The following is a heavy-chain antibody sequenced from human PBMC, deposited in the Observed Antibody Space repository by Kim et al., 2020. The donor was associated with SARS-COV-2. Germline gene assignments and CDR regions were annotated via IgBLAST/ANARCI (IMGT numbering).Heavy chain of an antibody. D-gene: IGHD6-19*01. J-gene: IGHJ4*02. Sequence: ASVKVSCKASGYTFTGYYMHWVRQAPGQGLEWMGRINPNSGGTNYAQKFQGRVTMTRDTSISTAYMELSRLRSDDTAVYYCARDLKGSGWDGDYWGQGTLVTVSS. CDR1: GYTFTGYY. CDR2: INPNSGGT. V-gene: IGHV1-2*06. CDR3: ARDLKGSGWDGDY.